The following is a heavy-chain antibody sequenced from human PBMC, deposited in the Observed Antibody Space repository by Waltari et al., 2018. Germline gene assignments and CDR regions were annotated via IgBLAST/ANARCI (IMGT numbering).Heavy chain of an antibody. CDR2: ISGSGGST. V-gene: IGHV3-23*01. CDR3: AKVGEMATIRHFDY. Sequence: VHLLESGGGLVEPGGSLRLSCAASGFTFSSYAMSWVRQAPGKGLEWVSGISGSGGSTYYGQSVKGRFTISRDNSRNTLYLQMKRLRAEDTAVYYCAKVGEMATIRHFDYWGQGTLVTVSS. CDR1: GFTFSSYA. D-gene: IGHD5-12*01. J-gene: IGHJ4*02.